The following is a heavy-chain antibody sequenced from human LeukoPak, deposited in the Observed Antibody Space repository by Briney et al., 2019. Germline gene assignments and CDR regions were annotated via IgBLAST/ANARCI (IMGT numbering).Heavy chain of an antibody. V-gene: IGHV1-8*03. CDR2: MNPNSGNT. Sequence: ASVKLSCKASGYTFTSYDINWVRQATGQGLEWMGWMNPNSGNTGYAQKFQGRVTITRDTSISTAYMELSSRRSEDTAVYYGARGGVGAPKAYIYWGQGTLVTVSS. CDR1: GYTFTSYD. D-gene: IGHD1-26*01. CDR3: ARGGVGAPKAYIY. J-gene: IGHJ4*02.